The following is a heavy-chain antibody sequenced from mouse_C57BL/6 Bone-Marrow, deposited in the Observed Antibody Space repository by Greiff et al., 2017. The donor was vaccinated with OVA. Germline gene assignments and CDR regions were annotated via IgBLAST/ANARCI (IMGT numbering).Heavy chain of an antibody. CDR2: ISGGGGNT. Sequence: EVNLVESGGGLVKPGGSLKLSCAASGFTFSSYTMSWVRQTPEKRLEWVATISGGGGNTYYPDSVKGRFTISRDNAKNTLYLQMSSLRSEDTALYYCARRGYYPYYFDYWGQGTTLTVSS. J-gene: IGHJ2*01. D-gene: IGHD2-3*01. CDR3: ARRGYYPYYFDY. V-gene: IGHV5-9*01. CDR1: GFTFSSYT.